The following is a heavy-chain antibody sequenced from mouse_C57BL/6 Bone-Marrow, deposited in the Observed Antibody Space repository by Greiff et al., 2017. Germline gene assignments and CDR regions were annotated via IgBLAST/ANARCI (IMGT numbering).Heavy chain of an antibody. J-gene: IGHJ2*01. V-gene: IGHV5-9-1*02. CDR2: ISSGGDYI. D-gene: IGHD1-1*01. CDR3: TRGTTVVATDY. CDR1: GFTFSSYA. Sequence: DVMLVESGEGLVKPGGSLKLSCAASGFTFSSYAMSWVRQTPEKRLEWVAYISSGGDYIYYADTVKGRFTISRDNARNTLYLQMSSLKSEDTAMYYCTRGTTVVATDYWGQGTTLTVSS.